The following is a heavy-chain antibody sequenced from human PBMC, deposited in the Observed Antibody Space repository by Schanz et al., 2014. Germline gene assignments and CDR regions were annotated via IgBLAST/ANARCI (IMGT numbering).Heavy chain of an antibody. J-gene: IGHJ6*02. Sequence: VQLVESGGGVVQFGRSLRLSCAASGFTFSSYAMTWVRQAPGKGLEWVSALSGSGGSTYYADSVKGRFTISRDNSENTLYLQMNSLSADDTAVFYCAKGMGYCSGGTCYDYYYYGLDVWGQGTTVTVSS. V-gene: IGHV3-23*04. CDR1: GFTFSSYA. CDR2: LSGSGGST. CDR3: AKGMGYCSGGTCYDYYYYGLDV. D-gene: IGHD2-15*01.